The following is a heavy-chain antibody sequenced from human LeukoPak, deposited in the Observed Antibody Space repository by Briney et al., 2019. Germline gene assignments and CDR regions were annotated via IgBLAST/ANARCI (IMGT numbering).Heavy chain of an antibody. CDR1: GFTFSSYW. V-gene: IGHV3-7*01. Sequence: PGGSLRLSCAASGFTFSSYWMSWVRQAPGKGLEWVANIKQDGSEKYYVDSVKGRFTISRDNAKNSLYLQMNSLRAEDTAAYYCARIHSYGYVDAFDIWGQGTMVTVSS. J-gene: IGHJ3*02. CDR2: IKQDGSEK. CDR3: ARIHSYGYVDAFDI. D-gene: IGHD5-18*01.